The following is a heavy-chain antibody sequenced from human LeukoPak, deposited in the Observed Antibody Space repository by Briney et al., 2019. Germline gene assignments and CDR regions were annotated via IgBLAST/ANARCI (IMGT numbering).Heavy chain of an antibody. CDR3: AKDPAYKLEPNYFDY. Sequence: PGGSLRLSCAASGFTFSSYAMSWVRQAPGKGLEWVSAVSGSGGSTYYADSVKGRFTISRDNSKNTLYLQMNSPRAEDTAVYYCAKDPAYKLEPNYFDYWGQGTLVTVSS. CDR1: GFTFSSYA. J-gene: IGHJ4*02. V-gene: IGHV3-23*01. CDR2: VSGSGGST. D-gene: IGHD1-1*01.